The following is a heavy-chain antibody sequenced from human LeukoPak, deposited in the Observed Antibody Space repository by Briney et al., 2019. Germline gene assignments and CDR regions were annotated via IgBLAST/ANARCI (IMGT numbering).Heavy chain of an antibody. CDR1: GYTFTGYY. J-gene: IGHJ4*02. D-gene: IGHD6-19*01. CDR3: ARSSRYSSGRPGQRASSLSY. CDR2: INPNSGGT. Sequence: ASVKVSCKASGYTFTGYYMHWVRQAPGQGLEWMGWINPNSGGTNYAQKFQGRVTMTRDTSISTAYMELSRLRSDDTAVYYCARSSRYSSGRPGQRASSLSYWGQGTLVTVSS. V-gene: IGHV1-2*02.